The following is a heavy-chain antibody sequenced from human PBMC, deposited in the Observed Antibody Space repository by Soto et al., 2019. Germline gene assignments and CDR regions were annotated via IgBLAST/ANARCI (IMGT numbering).Heavy chain of an antibody. J-gene: IGHJ5*02. CDR3: ARVHSSGIFYFVDP. CDR1: VGTFYSYV. D-gene: IGHD3-10*01. CDR2: IMPIFGTP. V-gene: IGHV1-69*13. Sequence: GXSVKVSCKASVGTFYSYVISWLRQAPGQGLEWMGGIMPIFGTPNYAQKFRGRVTISADESTSTAYLELSSLTSDDTAVYYCARVHSSGIFYFVDPWGQGTLVTVSS.